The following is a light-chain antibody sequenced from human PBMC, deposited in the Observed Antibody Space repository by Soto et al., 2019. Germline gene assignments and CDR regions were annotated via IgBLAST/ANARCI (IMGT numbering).Light chain of an antibody. Sequence: DIQMTQSHSSLSASVGDRFTITCRASQSISSYLNWYQQKPGKAPKLLIYAASSLQSGVPSRFSGSGSGTDFTLTISSLQPEDFATYYCQQSYSTPSITFAQGTRLEIK. V-gene: IGKV1-39*01. J-gene: IGKJ5*01. CDR2: AAS. CDR1: QSISSY. CDR3: QQSYSTPSIT.